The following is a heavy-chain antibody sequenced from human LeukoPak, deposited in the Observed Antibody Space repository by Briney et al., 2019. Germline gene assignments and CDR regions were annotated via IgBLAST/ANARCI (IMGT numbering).Heavy chain of an antibody. CDR3: ARHRPASRSGGLDY. CDR1: GYSFSGYW. J-gene: IGHJ4*02. CDR2: IYPGDSDT. D-gene: IGHD1-26*01. Sequence: GESLQISCQASGYSFSGYWIGWVRQMPGKGLEWMGIIYPGDSDTRYSPSFQGQVTISADKSISTAYLQWSSLKASDTAMYYCARHRPASRSGGLDYWGQGTLVTVSS. V-gene: IGHV5-51*01.